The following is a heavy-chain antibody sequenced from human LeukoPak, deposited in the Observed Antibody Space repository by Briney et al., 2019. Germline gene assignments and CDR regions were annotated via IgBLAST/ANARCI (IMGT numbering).Heavy chain of an antibody. D-gene: IGHD2-2*01. CDR1: GFTFSNYN. V-gene: IGHV3-48*01. CDR3: ARPYCSSTSCPTFDD. Sequence: GSLRLSCAASGFTFSNYNMNWGRQAPGKGLEWVSYISSDGYTIFYADSVQGRFTISRDNAKNSLFLQMNSLRAEDTAMYYCARPYCSSTSCPTFDDWGQGTLVTVSS. CDR2: ISSDGYTI. J-gene: IGHJ4*02.